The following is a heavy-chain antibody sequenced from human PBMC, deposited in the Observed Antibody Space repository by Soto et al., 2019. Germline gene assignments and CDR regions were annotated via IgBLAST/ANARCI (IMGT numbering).Heavy chain of an antibody. V-gene: IGHV1-69*13. CDR1: GGTFSSYA. CDR3: ARAKHWGGDCSPLYYYYGMDV. CDR2: IIPIFGTA. D-gene: IGHD2-21*02. J-gene: IGHJ6*02. Sequence: ASVKVSCKASGGTFSSYAISWVRQAPGQGLEWMGGIIPIFGTANYAQKFQGRVTITADESTSTAYMELSSLRSEDTAVYYCARAKHWGGDCSPLYYYYGMDVWGQGTTVTVSS.